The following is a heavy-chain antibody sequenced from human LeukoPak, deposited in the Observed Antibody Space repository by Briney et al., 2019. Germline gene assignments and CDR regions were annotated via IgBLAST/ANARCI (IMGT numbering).Heavy chain of an antibody. V-gene: IGHV3-48*03. CDR3: AHGAMYQLDY. Sequence: GGSLRLSCAASGFTFSSYEMNWVRQAPGKGLEWVSYISSSGSTIYYADSVKGRFTISRDNAKNSLYLQMNSLRAEDTAVYYCAHGAMYQLDYWGQGTLVTVSS. CDR1: GFTFSSYE. D-gene: IGHD2-2*01. J-gene: IGHJ4*02. CDR2: ISSSGSTI.